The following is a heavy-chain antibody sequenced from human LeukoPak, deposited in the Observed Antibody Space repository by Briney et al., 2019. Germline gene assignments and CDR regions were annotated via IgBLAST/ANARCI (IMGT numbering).Heavy chain of an antibody. Sequence: ASVKVSCKASGYTFTGYYMHWVRQPPGQGLEWMGWINPNSGGTNYAHKLQGRVTMTTDTSTSTAYMELRSLRSDDTAVYYCARDLQYCSGGSCYSRWGYYDQNTQDAFDIWGQGTMVTVSS. J-gene: IGHJ3*02. V-gene: IGHV1-2*02. CDR1: GYTFTGYY. CDR2: INPNSGGT. CDR3: ARDLQYCSGGSCYSRWGYYDQNTQDAFDI. D-gene: IGHD2-15*01.